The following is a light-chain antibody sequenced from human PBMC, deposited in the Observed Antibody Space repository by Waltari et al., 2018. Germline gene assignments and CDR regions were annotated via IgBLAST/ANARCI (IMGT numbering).Light chain of an antibody. CDR2: EVT. CDR1: SSAVGNYNL. CDR3: CSYVGLGTYV. Sequence: QSGLAQPVSASGSPGQSITITCTGTSSAVGNYNLVSWYQQRPGKAPRLLIYEVTKRAPGTSDRFSASKSGNTASLSISGLQAQEDEADYYCCSYVGLGTYVFGTGTKVTV. J-gene: IGLJ1*01. V-gene: IGLV2-23*02.